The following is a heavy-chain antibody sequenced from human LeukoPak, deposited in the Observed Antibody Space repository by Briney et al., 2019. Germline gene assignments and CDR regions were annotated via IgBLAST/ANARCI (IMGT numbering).Heavy chain of an antibody. V-gene: IGHV3-66*02. D-gene: IGHD5-24*01. CDR1: GFTVSSNY. Sequence: GGSLRLSCAASGFTVSSNYMSWVRQAPGKGLEWVSVIYSGGSTYYADSVKGRFTISRDNSKNTLYLQMNSLRAEDTAVYYCAREEVATSKYYYYYYYMDVWGKGTTVTVSS. J-gene: IGHJ6*03. CDR3: AREEVATSKYYYYYYYMDV. CDR2: IYSGGST.